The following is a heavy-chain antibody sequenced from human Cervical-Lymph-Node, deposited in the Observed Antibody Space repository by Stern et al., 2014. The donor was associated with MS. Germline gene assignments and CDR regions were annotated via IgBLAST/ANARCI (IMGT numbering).Heavy chain of an antibody. J-gene: IGHJ4*02. D-gene: IGHD3-3*01. CDR1: GCSISTCGYF. CDR3: ARDTSWSPFDS. V-gene: IGHV4-31*03. Sequence: QLVDSGPGLPKPSQALCLTCTVSGCSISTCGYFLNWFRQHPGKGLECIGYIFCSGDTFYNASLKGRLRMSIDKSKNQFSLQLSSVTVADTAVYYCARDTSWSPFDSWGQGTLVTVSS. CDR2: IFCSGDT.